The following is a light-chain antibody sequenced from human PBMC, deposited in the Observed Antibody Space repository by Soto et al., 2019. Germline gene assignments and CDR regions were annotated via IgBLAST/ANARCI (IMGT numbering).Light chain of an antibody. Sequence: QSALTQPASVSGSPGQSITISCTGTSSDVGAYNYVSWYQQHPDKAPKLMIYEVSNRPSGVSDRFSGSKSGNTASLTISGLQAEDEADYYCSSYTSISTPYVFGTRTKVTVL. V-gene: IGLV2-14*01. CDR1: SSDVGAYNY. CDR3: SSYTSISTPYV. J-gene: IGLJ1*01. CDR2: EVS.